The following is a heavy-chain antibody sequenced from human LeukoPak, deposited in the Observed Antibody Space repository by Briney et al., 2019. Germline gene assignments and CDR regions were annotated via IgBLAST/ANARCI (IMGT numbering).Heavy chain of an antibody. D-gene: IGHD1-26*01. CDR1: GFTFSSYW. CDR2: INGDGSST. CDR3: ARDNGIVRGAAKSSWFDP. J-gene: IGHJ5*02. Sequence: PGGSLRLSCAASGFTFSSYWMHWVRQAPGKGLVWVSRINGDGSSTSYADSVKGRFTISRDNAKNTLYLQMNSLRAEDTAVYYCARDNGIVRGAAKSSWFDPWGQGTLVTVSS. V-gene: IGHV3-74*01.